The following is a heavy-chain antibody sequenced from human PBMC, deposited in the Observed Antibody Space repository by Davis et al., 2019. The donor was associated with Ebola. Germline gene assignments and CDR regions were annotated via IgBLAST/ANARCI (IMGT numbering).Heavy chain of an antibody. D-gene: IGHD3-22*01. CDR1: GGSISSYY. CDR3: ARARDSSGYYLVY. CDR2: IYYSGST. J-gene: IGHJ4*02. V-gene: IGHV4-59*12. Sequence: PSETLSLTCTVSGGSISSYYWSWIRQPPGKGLEWIGYIYYSGSTNYNPSLKSRVTISVDTSKNQFSLKLSSVTAADTAVYYCARARDSSGYYLVYWGQGTLVTVSS.